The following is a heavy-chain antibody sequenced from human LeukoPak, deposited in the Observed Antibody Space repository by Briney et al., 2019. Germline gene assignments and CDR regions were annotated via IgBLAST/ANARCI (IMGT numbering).Heavy chain of an antibody. CDR2: INHSGST. Sequence: SETLSLTCAVYGGSFSGYYWSWIRQPPGKGPEWIGEINHSGSTNYNPSLKSRVTISVDTSKNQFSLKLSSVTAADTAVYYCARSPRRFTMIVVVITSAFDIWGQGTMVTVSS. D-gene: IGHD3-22*01. V-gene: IGHV4-34*01. J-gene: IGHJ3*02. CDR3: ARSPRRFTMIVVVITSAFDI. CDR1: GGSFSGYY.